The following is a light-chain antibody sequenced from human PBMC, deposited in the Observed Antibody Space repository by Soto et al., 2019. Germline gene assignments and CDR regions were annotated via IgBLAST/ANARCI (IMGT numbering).Light chain of an antibody. J-gene: IGLJ1*01. Sequence: QSALTQPASVSGSPGQSITISCTGTSSDVGGYNYVSWYQQHPGKAPKLMIYEVSNRPSGVSNPFSGSKSGNTASLTISGLQAEDEADYYCSSYTSSSTLYVFGTGTKLTVL. CDR2: EVS. CDR3: SSYTSSSTLYV. V-gene: IGLV2-14*01. CDR1: SSDVGGYNY.